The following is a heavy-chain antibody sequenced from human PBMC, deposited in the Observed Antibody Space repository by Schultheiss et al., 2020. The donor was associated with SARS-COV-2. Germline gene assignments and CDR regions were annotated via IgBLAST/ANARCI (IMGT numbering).Heavy chain of an antibody. D-gene: IGHD3-22*01. V-gene: IGHV3-15*01. Sequence: GGSLRLSCAASGFTFSSYAMHWVRQASGKGLEWVGRIKRKTDGGATDYAAPVKGRFTISRDDSKNTLYLQMNSLKTEDTAVYYCTTGYIRGYYDSRGDDYWGQGTLVTVSS. J-gene: IGHJ4*02. CDR3: TTGYIRGYYDSRGDDY. CDR1: GFTFSSYA. CDR2: IKRKTDGGAT.